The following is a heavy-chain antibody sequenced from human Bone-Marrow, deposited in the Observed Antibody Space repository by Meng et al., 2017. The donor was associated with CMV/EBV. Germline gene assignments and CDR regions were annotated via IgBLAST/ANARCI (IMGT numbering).Heavy chain of an antibody. Sequence: ASVKVSCKASGYTFTGYYMHWVRQAPGQGLEWMGWINPNSGGTNYAQKFQGRVTMTRDTSISTAYMELSRLRSDDTAVYYCARGYCSSTSCSRSEIYYWGQGTLVTVPS. CDR1: GYTFTGYY. D-gene: IGHD2-2*01. J-gene: IGHJ4*02. CDR3: ARGYCSSTSCSRSEIYY. V-gene: IGHV1-2*02. CDR2: INPNSGGT.